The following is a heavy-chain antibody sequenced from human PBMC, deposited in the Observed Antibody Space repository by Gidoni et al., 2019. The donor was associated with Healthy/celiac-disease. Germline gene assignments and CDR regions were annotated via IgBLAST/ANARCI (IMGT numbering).Heavy chain of an antibody. CDR3: ARGLVRVRLFDY. V-gene: IGHV3-53*04. CDR2: IYSGGST. Sequence: ELQLVESGGGLVQPGGSLRLSCAASGFTVSSNYRIWVRQAPGKGLEWVSVIYSGGSTYYAASVKGRFTISRHNSKNTLYLQMNSLRAEDTAVYYCARGLVRVRLFDYWGQGTLVTVSS. D-gene: IGHD2-15*01. CDR1: GFTVSSNY. J-gene: IGHJ4*02.